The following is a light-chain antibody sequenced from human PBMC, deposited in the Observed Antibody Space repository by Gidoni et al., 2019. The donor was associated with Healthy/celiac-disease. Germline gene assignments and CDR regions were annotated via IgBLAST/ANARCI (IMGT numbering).Light chain of an antibody. CDR3: QQSYSTPFT. CDR1: KRISSY. J-gene: IGKJ4*01. CDR2: ATS. V-gene: IGKV1-39*01. Sequence: DIQMTQSPSSLSASVGDRVTITCRASKRISSYLNWYQQKPGKAPKLLIYATSSLQSGVPSMFSGSGSGTDFTLTISSLHPEDFATYYCQQSYSTPFTFGGGTKMVTK.